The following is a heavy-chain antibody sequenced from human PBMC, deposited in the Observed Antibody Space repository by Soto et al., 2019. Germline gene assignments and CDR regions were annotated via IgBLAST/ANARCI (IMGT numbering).Heavy chain of an antibody. V-gene: IGHV1-69*13. CDR2: IIPIFGTA. Sequence: SVKVSCKASGGTFSSYAISWVRQAPGQGLEWMGGIIPIFGTANYAQKFQGRVTITADESTSTAYMELSSLRSKDTAVYYCARERMTTVTRDYYFDYWGQGTLVTVSS. CDR3: ARERMTTVTRDYYFDY. CDR1: GGTFSSYA. D-gene: IGHD4-17*01. J-gene: IGHJ4*02.